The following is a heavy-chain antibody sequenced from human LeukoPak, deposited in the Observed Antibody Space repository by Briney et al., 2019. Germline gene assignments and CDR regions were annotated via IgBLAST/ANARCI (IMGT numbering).Heavy chain of an antibody. V-gene: IGHV3-30*18. CDR1: EFTFSTYG. D-gene: IGHD6-13*01. CDR3: AKDRYSGLNTIDY. Sequence: GGSLRLSCAASEFTFSTYGMHWVRQAPGEGLEWVAVISYDGSYKFYADSVKGRFTISRDNSKSTLYLQMNSLRAEDTAVYYCAKDRYSGLNTIDYWGQGTLVTVSS. J-gene: IGHJ4*02. CDR2: ISYDGSYK.